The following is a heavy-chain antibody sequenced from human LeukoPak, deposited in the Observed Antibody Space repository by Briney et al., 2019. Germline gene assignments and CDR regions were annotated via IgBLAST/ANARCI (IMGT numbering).Heavy chain of an antibody. V-gene: IGHV5-51*01. CDR1: GYSFTSCW. CDR2: IYPGGAGT. CDR3: ATHRGGSGSYYTVFVY. Sequence: GESLKISCKGAGYSFTSCWIGRVRQMPGKGLEGMGGIYPGGAGTRYSPSFQGQVTISADKSISTASLQWSSLKASDTAMYYCATHRGGSGSYYTVFVYWGHGTLVTVSS. J-gene: IGHJ4*01. D-gene: IGHD3-10*01.